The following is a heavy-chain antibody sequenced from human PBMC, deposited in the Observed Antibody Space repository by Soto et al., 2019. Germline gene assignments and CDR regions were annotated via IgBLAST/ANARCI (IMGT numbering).Heavy chain of an antibody. J-gene: IGHJ6*03. CDR1: GFTFSSYW. CDR2: IKQDGSEK. CDR3: ARDTPGTSEYYYYYYMDV. V-gene: IGHV3-7*01. Sequence: PGGSLRLSCAASGFTFSSYWMSWVRQAPGKGLEWVANIKQDGSEKYYVDSVKGRFTISRDNAKNSLYLQMNSLRAEDTAVYYCARDTPGTSEYYYYYYMDVWGKGTTVTVSS. D-gene: IGHD3-10*01.